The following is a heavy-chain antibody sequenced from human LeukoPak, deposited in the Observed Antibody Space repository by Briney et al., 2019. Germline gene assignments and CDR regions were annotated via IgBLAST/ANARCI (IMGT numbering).Heavy chain of an antibody. CDR2: ISWNSGSI. V-gene: IGHV3-9*03. J-gene: IGHJ4*02. Sequence: GGSLRLSCAASGFTFDDYAMHWVRQAPGKGLEWVSSISWNSGSIGYADSVKGRFTISRDNAKNSLYLQMNSLRAEDMALYYCAKGYCSSTSCYPFDYWGQGTLVTVSS. D-gene: IGHD2-2*01. CDR1: GFTFDDYA. CDR3: AKGYCSSTSCYPFDY.